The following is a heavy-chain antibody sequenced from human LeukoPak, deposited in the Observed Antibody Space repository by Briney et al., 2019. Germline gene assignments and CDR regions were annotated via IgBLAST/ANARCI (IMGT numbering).Heavy chain of an antibody. D-gene: IGHD6-19*01. CDR3: ARHKAYSSGWFVDY. J-gene: IGHJ4*02. CDR1: GGSFSGYY. Sequence: SETLSLTCAVYGGSFSGYYWSWIRQPPGKGLEWIGYIYYSGSTNYNPSLKSRVTISVDTSKNQFSLKLSSVTAADTAVYYCARHKAYSSGWFVDYWGQGTLVTVSS. CDR2: IYYSGST. V-gene: IGHV4-59*08.